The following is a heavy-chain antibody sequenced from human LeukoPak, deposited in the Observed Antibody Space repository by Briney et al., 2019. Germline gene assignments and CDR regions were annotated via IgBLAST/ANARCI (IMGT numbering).Heavy chain of an antibody. V-gene: IGHV3-48*03. CDR3: ASGMLAAAGTFDY. CDR1: GFTFSNYE. CDR2: ISRSSGSSI. D-gene: IGHD6-13*01. J-gene: IGHJ4*02. Sequence: PGGSLRLSCAASGFTFSNYEMNWVRQAPGKGLEWVSYISRSSGSSIYYADSVKGRFTISRDNAKNSLYLQMNSLRAEDTAVYYCASGMLAAAGTFDYWGQGTLVTVSS.